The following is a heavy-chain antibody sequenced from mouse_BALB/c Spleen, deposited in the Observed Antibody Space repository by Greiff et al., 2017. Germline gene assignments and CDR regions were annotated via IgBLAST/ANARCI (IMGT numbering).Heavy chain of an antibody. Sequence: EVKLMESGGGLVKPGGSLKLSCAASGFTFSSYAMSWVRQTPEKRLEWVASISSGGSTYYPDSVKGRFTISRDNARNILYLQMSSLRSEDTAMYYCARGGVRALYWYFDVWGAGTTVTVSS. CDR3: ARGGVRALYWYFDV. CDR2: ISSGGST. J-gene: IGHJ1*01. D-gene: IGHD2-14*01. CDR1: GFTFSSYA. V-gene: IGHV5-6-5*01.